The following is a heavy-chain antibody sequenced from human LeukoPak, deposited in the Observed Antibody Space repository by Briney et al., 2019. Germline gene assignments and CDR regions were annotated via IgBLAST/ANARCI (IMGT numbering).Heavy chain of an antibody. J-gene: IGHJ4*02. V-gene: IGHV4-34*01. Sequence: PSETLSLTCTVSGGSISSYYWSWIRQPPGKGLEWIGEINHSGSTNYNPSLKSRVTISVDTSKNQFSLKLSSVTAADTAVYYCARRGNCSSTSCYPGDYYFDYWGQGTLVTVSS. CDR2: INHSGST. CDR1: GGSISSYY. D-gene: IGHD2-2*01. CDR3: ARRGNCSSTSCYPGDYYFDY.